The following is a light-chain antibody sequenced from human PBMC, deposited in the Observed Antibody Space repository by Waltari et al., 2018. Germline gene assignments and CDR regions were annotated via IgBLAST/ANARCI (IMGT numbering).Light chain of an antibody. CDR1: ESLDIG. CDR2: AAS. V-gene: IGKV1-39*01. J-gene: IGKJ3*01. CDR3: QQSQTTVFT. Sequence: QMTQSPSALSAFVGDTVTSTCRASESLDIGLNWYHQKPRQAPTLLIYAASTLLRGVPSRFSGGGSGTEFTLTITGLQPDDFATYFCQQSQTTVFTFGPGTTVDL.